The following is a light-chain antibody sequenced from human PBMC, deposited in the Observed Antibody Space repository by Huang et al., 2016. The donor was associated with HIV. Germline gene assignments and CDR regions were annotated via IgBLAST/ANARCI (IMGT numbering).Light chain of an antibody. CDR3: QQYHNWPYS. CDR2: DAS. Sequence: EIVLTQSPATLSVSPGEGATLSCRANQSIATNLAWYHQRPGQAPRILIYDASTRASGLPGRFSGSESGTEFTLTVSGLHSEDFAIYYCQQYHNWPYSFGQGTKLEIK. J-gene: IGKJ2*03. CDR1: QSIATN. V-gene: IGKV3-15*01.